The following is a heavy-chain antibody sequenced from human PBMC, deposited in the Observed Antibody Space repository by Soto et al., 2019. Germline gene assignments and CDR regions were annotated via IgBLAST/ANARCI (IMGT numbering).Heavy chain of an antibody. CDR2: ISGSGSST. J-gene: IGHJ6*02. D-gene: IGHD4-4*01. Sequence: GGSLRLSCAASGLTFSLYAMTLVRQAPGKGLEWVSAISGSGSSTYYADSVKGRFTTSRDNSKNTLFLQMDSLRAEDTAVYYCAKDPGYSNYYGIDVWGQGTTVTVSS. CDR1: GLTFSLYA. V-gene: IGHV3-23*01. CDR3: AKDPGYSNYYGIDV.